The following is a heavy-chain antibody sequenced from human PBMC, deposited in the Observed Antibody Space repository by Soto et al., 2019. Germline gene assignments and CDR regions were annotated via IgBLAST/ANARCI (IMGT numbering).Heavy chain of an antibody. Sequence: GASVEVSCKASGGTFSSYAISWVRQAPGQGLEWMGGIIPIFGTANYAQKFQGRVTITADESTSTAYMELSSLRSEDTAVYYCARAPRYGSGTNYGMDVWGQGTTVTVSS. J-gene: IGHJ6*02. D-gene: IGHD3-10*01. V-gene: IGHV1-69*13. CDR3: ARAPRYGSGTNYGMDV. CDR1: GGTFSSYA. CDR2: IIPIFGTA.